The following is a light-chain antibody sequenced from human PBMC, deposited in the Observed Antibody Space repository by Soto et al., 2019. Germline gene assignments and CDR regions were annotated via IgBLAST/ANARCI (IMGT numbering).Light chain of an antibody. Sequence: DIQMPQSPSSLSASVGDRVTITCRASQGISNYLAWYKQKPGKVPKLLIYAASSLQSGVPSRFSGSGSGTDFTLTISSLQPEDVATDYCQKYNSAKGTFSQGTKVEIK. V-gene: IGKV1-27*01. CDR2: AAS. CDR3: QKYNSAKGT. CDR1: QGISNY. J-gene: IGKJ1*01.